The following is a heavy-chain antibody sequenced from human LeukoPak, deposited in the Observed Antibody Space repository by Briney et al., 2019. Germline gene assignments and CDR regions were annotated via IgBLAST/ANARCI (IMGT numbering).Heavy chain of an antibody. CDR1: GYTFTGYF. CDR2: INPNSGDT. J-gene: IGHJ4*02. D-gene: IGHD1-26*01. CDR3: ARESGGSTLFDC. Sequence: GASVKVSCKASGYTFTGYFIHWVRQAPGQGLEWMGWINPNSGDTNYAQKFQGRVTMTRDTSMSTAYMELSRLKSDDTAVYYCARESGGSTLFDCWGQGTLVTASS. V-gene: IGHV1-2*02.